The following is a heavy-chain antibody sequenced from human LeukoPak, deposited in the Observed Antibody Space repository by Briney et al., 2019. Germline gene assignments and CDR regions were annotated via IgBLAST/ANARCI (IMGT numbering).Heavy chain of an antibody. V-gene: IGHV3-30*18. CDR2: ISYDGSDK. D-gene: IGHD3-10*01. Sequence: PGRSLRLSCAASGFTFSSYGMHWVRQAPGKGLEGVALISYDGSDKDYADSVKGRFTISRDNYKNTLYLHMNSLRAEHPAVYYCAKIYGSGSLWYFFEYWGQGPLVPVSS. J-gene: IGHJ4*02. CDR3: AKIYGSGSLWYFFEY. CDR1: GFTFSSYG.